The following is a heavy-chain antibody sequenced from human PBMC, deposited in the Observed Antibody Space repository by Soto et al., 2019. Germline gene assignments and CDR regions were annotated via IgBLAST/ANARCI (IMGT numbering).Heavy chain of an antibody. J-gene: IGHJ4*02. CDR1: GFTVSSNY. Sequence: GSLRLSCAASGFTVSSNYMSWIRQAPGKGLEWVSYISSSSSYTNYADSVKGRFTISRDNAKNSLYLQMNSLRAEDTAVYYCASPSSGWKMGYDYWGQGTLVTVSS. CDR3: ASPSSGWKMGYDY. D-gene: IGHD6-19*01. CDR2: ISSSSSYT. V-gene: IGHV3-11*03.